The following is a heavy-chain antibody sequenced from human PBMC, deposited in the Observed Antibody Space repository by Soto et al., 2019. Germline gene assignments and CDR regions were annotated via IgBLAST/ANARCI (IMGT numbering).Heavy chain of an antibody. V-gene: IGHV3-7*01. CDR2: IKQDGSEK. CDR3: ARMYYYYYMDV. CDR1: GGTFSSYW. J-gene: IGHJ6*03. Sequence: PGGSLRLSCAASGGTFSSYWMSWVRQAPGKGLEWVANIKQDGSEKYYVDSVKGRFTISRDNAKNSLYLQMNSLRAEDTAVYYCARMYYYYYMDVWGKGTTVTVSS.